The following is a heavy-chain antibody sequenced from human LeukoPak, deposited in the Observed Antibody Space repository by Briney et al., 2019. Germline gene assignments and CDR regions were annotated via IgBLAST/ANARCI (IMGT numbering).Heavy chain of an antibody. D-gene: IGHD6-6*01. CDR1: GYTFTSYY. CDR2: INPSGGST. V-gene: IGHV1-46*01. J-gene: IGHJ4*02. CDR3: ARVFRSITARLDFDY. Sequence: ASVKVSCKASGYTFTSYYMHWVRQAPGQGLEWTGIINPSGGSTSYAQKFQGRVTMTRDTSTSTVYMELSSLRSEDTAVYYCARVFRSITARLDFDYWGQGTLVTVSS.